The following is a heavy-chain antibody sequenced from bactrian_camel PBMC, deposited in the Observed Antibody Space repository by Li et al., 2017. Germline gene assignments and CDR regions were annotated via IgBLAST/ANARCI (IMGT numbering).Heavy chain of an antibody. V-gene: IGHV3S53*01. D-gene: IGHD6*01. CDR1: GSDYS. CDR2: WRRTGIV. Sequence: VQLVESGGGSVQAGGSLRLSCAATGSDYSMAWFRQGPGKEREGVAVWRRTGIVVYADSVKGRFTISQDSASNTVYLEMNNLKPEDTAMYYCAAAGSPYRGCWYASRGLLLFDGMGYWGKGTQVTVS. J-gene: IGHJ7*01.